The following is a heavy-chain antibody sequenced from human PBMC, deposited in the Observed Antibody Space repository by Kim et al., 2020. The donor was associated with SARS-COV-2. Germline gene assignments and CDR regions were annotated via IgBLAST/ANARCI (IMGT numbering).Heavy chain of an antibody. CDR3: ARRTEDSGSYYNFISACYYYGMDV. V-gene: IGHV3-33*01. J-gene: IGHJ6*02. CDR2: IWYDGSNK. D-gene: IGHD3-10*01. Sequence: GGSLRLSCAASGFTFSSYGMHWVRQAPGKGLEWVAVIWYDGSNKYYADSVKGRFTISRDNSKNTLYLQMNSLRAEDTAVYYCARRTEDSGSYYNFISACYYYGMDVWGQGTTVTVSS. CDR1: GFTFSSYG.